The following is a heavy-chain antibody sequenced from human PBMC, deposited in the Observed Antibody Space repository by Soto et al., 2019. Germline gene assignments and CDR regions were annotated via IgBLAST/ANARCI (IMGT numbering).Heavy chain of an antibody. CDR2: VYHTGDT. Sequence: PWETLSLTCGVSGGTVASSHWWSWVRQSPGGGLEWIGNVYHTGDTNFNPSLQSRVTISVDKSNNQFSLRLNCLTAADTAVYFCTREIVTAGGNNYFDPWGPGTLVTVSS. CDR1: GGTVASSHW. V-gene: IGHV4-4*02. D-gene: IGHD2-21*02. J-gene: IGHJ5*02. CDR3: TREIVTAGGNNYFDP.